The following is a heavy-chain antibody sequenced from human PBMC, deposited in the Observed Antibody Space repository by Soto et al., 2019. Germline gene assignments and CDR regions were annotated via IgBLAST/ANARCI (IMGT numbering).Heavy chain of an antibody. CDR3: ARSPYSGTKGQIYYYGMDV. CDR2: IIPIFGTA. J-gene: IGHJ6*02. V-gene: IGHV1-69*13. D-gene: IGHD1-26*01. CDR1: GGTFSSYA. Sequence: ASVKVSCKASGGTFSSYAISWVRQAPGQGLEWMGGIIPIFGTANYAQKFQGRVTITADESTSTAYMELSSLRSGDTAVYYCARSPYSGTKGQIYYYGMDVWGQGTTVTVSS.